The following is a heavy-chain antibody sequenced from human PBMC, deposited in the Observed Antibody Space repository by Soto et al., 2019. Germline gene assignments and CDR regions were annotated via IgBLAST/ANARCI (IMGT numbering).Heavy chain of an antibody. V-gene: IGHV1-18*04. J-gene: IGHJ4*02. CDR2: ISAFTDYT. Sequence: QIQLVQSGGEVKKPGASVKVSCKASGYTFTEHGISWVRQAPGQGLEWVGWISAFTDYTDYAQKFRGRVTLTTDKSTSTAYMELRRLTSDDTAVYYCATDRPRLTQQIVDVYWGQGTLVTVSS. CDR1: GYTFTEHG. CDR3: ATDRPRLTQQIVDVY. D-gene: IGHD3-16*02.